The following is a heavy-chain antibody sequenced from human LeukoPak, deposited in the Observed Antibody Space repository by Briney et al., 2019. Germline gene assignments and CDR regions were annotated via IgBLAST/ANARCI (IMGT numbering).Heavy chain of an antibody. CDR2: ISSSSGHI. D-gene: IGHD6-25*01. Sequence: GGSLRLSCAASGFTFSTYAMSWVRQAPGKGLEWVSIISSSSGHIYYADSVKGRFTISRDNSMNTLYLQMTSLRAEDTAVYYCAKDLDGFWGQGTLVTVSS. CDR3: AKDLDGF. J-gene: IGHJ4*02. CDR1: GFTFSTYA. V-gene: IGHV3-23*01.